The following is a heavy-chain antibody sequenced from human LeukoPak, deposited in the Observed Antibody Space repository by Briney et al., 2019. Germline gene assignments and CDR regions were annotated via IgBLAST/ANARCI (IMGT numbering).Heavy chain of an antibody. CDR1: TFTFSSYS. CDR3: ASSRCTSDNCYGGIDN. Sequence: GGSLRLSCTASTFTFSSYSMNWVRQAPGKGLEWGSHISGGSNKIYYADSVKGRFTISRDNAKNSLYLQMNTLRAEDTAVYYCASSRCTSDNCYGGIDNWGQGTLVTVSS. V-gene: IGHV3-48*04. J-gene: IGHJ4*02. CDR2: ISGGSNKI. D-gene: IGHD1-1*01.